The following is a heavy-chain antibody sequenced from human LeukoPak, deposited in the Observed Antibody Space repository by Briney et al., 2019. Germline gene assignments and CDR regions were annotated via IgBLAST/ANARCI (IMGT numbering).Heavy chain of an antibody. V-gene: IGHV4-59*08. Sequence: PSETLTLTCTVAGGFMSSYYWRWTRQPPGKGLEWIGHMYYSGSTYYSPSLKSRVTISLGTSKTHFSLKLSSVTAADTAVYYCARLYNNGCAAFELWGQRTRVTVSS. CDR2: MYYSGST. CDR3: ARLYNNGCAAFEL. CDR1: GGFMSSYY. J-gene: IGHJ3*01. D-gene: IGHD2-8*01.